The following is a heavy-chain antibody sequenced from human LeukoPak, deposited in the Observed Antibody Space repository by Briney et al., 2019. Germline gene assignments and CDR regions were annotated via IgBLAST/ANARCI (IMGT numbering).Heavy chain of an antibody. CDR2: IYYSGST. CDR1: GGSISSYY. V-gene: IGHV4-59*01. CDR3: ARGDWGYSYGYIDY. Sequence: SETLSLTCTVSGGSISSYYWSWIRQPPGKGLEWIGYIYYSGSTNYNPSLKSRVTISVDTSKNQFSLKMSSVTAADTAVYFCARGDWGYSYGYIDYWGQGTLVTVSS. J-gene: IGHJ4*02. D-gene: IGHD5-18*01.